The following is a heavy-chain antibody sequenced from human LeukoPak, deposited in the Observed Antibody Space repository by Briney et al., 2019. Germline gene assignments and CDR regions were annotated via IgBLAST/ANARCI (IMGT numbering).Heavy chain of an antibody. J-gene: IGHJ4*02. CDR1: GFTFSSYA. D-gene: IGHD3-3*01. Sequence: PGGSLRLSGAASGFTFSSYAMSWVRQAPGKGLEWVSPISGSGSSTYYADSVKGRFTISRDNSKNTLYLQMNSLRAEDTAVYYCAKDGRYYDFWSGLPTHPDYWGQGTLVTVSS. V-gene: IGHV3-23*01. CDR2: ISGSGSST. CDR3: AKDGRYYDFWSGLPTHPDY.